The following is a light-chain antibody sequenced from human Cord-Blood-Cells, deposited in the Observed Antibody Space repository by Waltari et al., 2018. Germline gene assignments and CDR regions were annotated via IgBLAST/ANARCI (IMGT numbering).Light chain of an antibody. CDR3: SSYAGSNNWV. J-gene: IGLJ3*02. V-gene: IGLV2-8*01. Sequence: QPALTQPPSASGSPGQSVTISCPGTISDVGGYNYVSWYQQHPGKAPKLMIYEVSKRPSGVPDRFSGSKSGNTASLTVSGLQAEDEADYYCSSYAGSNNWVFGGGTKLTVL. CDR2: EVS. CDR1: ISDVGGYNY.